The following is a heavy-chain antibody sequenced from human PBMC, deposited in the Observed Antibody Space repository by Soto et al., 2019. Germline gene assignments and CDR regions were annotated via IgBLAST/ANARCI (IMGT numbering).Heavy chain of an antibody. CDR3: STRAYDTNGYYRFDP. Sequence: XETLSLTCAVYGWSFSGHSWTWIRQSPGKGLEWIGDINHSGRVNYSPSLKSRVTISLDTSKNQFSLTLSAVTAADTAMYYCSTRAYDTNGYYRFDPWGQGTLATVSS. J-gene: IGHJ5*01. V-gene: IGHV4-34*01. D-gene: IGHD3-22*01. CDR1: GWSFSGHS. CDR2: INHSGRV.